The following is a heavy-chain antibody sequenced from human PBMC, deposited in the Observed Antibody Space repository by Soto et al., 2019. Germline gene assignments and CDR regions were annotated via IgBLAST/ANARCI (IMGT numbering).Heavy chain of an antibody. Sequence: PSETLSLTCTVSGGSISSSYWSWIRQPPGKGLEWTGYIYYTGTTNYNPSLNSRVTISLDTSKTKFSLKLTSVTAADTAVYYCAMTCYCINTTCFFDSWGQGILVTVSP. V-gene: IGHV4-59*01. CDR3: AMTCYCINTTCFFDS. J-gene: IGHJ4*02. CDR1: GGSISSSY. CDR2: IYYTGTT. D-gene: IGHD2-2*01.